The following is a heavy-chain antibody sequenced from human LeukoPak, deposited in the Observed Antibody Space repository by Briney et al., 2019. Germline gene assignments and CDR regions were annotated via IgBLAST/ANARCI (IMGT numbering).Heavy chain of an antibody. D-gene: IGHD3-22*01. Sequence: GGSPGFSCAASGFTFSNYWMHCVRHAPGKWLVWVSRINSDGINTSYADSVKGRFTISRDNAKNTLNLQMNSLRAEDTAVYYCARDLGQYYDTSDNWFDPWGQGTLVTVSS. J-gene: IGHJ5*02. CDR2: INSDGINT. CDR1: GFTFSNYW. V-gene: IGHV3-74*01. CDR3: ARDLGQYYDTSDNWFDP.